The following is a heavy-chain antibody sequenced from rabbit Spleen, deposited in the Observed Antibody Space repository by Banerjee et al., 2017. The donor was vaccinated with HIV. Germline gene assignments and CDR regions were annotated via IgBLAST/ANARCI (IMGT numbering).Heavy chain of an antibody. V-gene: IGHV1S45*01. D-gene: IGHD1-1*01. J-gene: IGHJ4*01. CDR2: IYAGSGSST. CDR1: GFTLSSSYW. CDR3: ARDHGVSGYDFNL. Sequence: QEQLEESGGDLVQPEGSLTLTCTASGFTLSSSYWICWVRQAPGKGLEWIGCIYAGSGSSTYYANWAQGRFTISKASSTTVTLQMTSLTAADTATYFCARDHGVSGYDFNLWGPGTLVTVS.